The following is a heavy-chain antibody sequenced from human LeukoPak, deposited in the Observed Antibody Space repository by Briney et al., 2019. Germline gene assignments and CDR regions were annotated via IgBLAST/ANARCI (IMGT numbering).Heavy chain of an antibody. CDR3: ARTGEGYGSGSYIDY. D-gene: IGHD3-10*01. J-gene: IGHJ4*02. CDR1: GGSFSGYY. V-gene: IGHV4-34*01. Sequence: PSETLSLTCAVYGGSFSGYYWSWIRQPPGKGLEWIGEINHSGSTNYNPSLKSRVTISVDTSKNQFSLKLSSVTAADTAVYYCARTGEGYGSGSYIDYWGQGTLVTVSS. CDR2: INHSGST.